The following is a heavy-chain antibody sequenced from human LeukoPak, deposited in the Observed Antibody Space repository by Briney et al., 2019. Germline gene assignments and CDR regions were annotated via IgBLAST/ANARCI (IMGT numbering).Heavy chain of an antibody. CDR1: GGSISSSNW. V-gene: IGHV4-4*02. Sequence: PSETLSLTCAVSGGSISSSNWWSWVRQPPGKGLEWIGEIYHSGSTNYNPSLKSRVTISVDKSKNQFSLKLSSVTAADTAVYYCARTYYYDSSGYYYGCWFDPWGQGTLVTVSS. D-gene: IGHD3-22*01. CDR3: ARTYYYDSSGYYYGCWFDP. J-gene: IGHJ5*02. CDR2: IYHSGST.